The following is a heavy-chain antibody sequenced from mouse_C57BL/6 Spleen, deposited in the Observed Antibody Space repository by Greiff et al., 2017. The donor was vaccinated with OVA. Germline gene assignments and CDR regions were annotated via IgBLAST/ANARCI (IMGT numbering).Heavy chain of an antibody. CDR3: ARWNYSNPYAMDY. Sequence: QVQLKQPGAELVKPGASVKLSCKASGYTFTSYWMHWVKQRPGQGLEWIGMIHPNSGSTNYNEKFKSKATLTVDKSSSTAYMQLSSLTSEDSAVYYCARWNYSNPYAMDYWGQGTSVTVSS. CDR2: IHPNSGST. V-gene: IGHV1-64*01. J-gene: IGHJ4*01. D-gene: IGHD2-5*01. CDR1: GYTFTSYW.